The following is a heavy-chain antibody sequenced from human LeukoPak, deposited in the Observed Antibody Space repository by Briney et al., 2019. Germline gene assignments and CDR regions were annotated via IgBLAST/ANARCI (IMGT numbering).Heavy chain of an antibody. D-gene: IGHD2-15*01. J-gene: IGHJ4*02. V-gene: IGHV3-48*04. CDR3: ARVYIAEDY. CDR1: GFTFSSYA. CDR2: ISDSGSTI. Sequence: GGSLRLSCAASGFTFSSYAMSWVRQAXXXXXEWISYISDSGSTIYYADSVKGQFTISRDNAKNSLYLQMNSLRAEDTAVYYCARVYIAEDYWGQGTLVTISS.